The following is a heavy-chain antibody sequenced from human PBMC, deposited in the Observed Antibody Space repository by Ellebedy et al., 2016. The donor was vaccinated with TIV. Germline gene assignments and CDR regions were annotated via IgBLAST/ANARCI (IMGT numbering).Heavy chain of an antibody. V-gene: IGHV3-53*01. CDR3: AREVYSSTWYDC. CDR2: FYSGGNT. CDR1: GFTVSSNY. Sequence: PGGSLRLSCTASGFTVSSNYMNWVRQAAGKGLEWVSVFYSGGNTYYADSVKGRFTISRDNSKNTVYLQMNSLRAEDTAVYYCAREVYSSTWYDCWGQGTLVTVSS. D-gene: IGHD4-11*01. J-gene: IGHJ5*01.